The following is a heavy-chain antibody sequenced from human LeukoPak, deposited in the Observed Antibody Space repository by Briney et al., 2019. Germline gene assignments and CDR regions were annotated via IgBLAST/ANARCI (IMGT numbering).Heavy chain of an antibody. CDR1: GFTFSSYS. D-gene: IGHD6-6*01. V-gene: IGHV3-21*01. Sequence: GGSLRLSCAASGFTFSSYSLSWVRQAPGKGLEWVSSIGTSSSDIYYADSIKGRFTISRDNAKTSLFLQMNSLRAEDTAVYYCARALLVTGPSSSFWYGPFDPWGQGTLVTVSS. CDR2: IGTSSSDI. J-gene: IGHJ5*02. CDR3: ARALLVTGPSSSFWYGPFDP.